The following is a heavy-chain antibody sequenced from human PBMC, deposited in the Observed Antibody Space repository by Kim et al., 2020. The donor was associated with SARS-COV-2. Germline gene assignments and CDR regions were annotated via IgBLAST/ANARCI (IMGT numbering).Heavy chain of an antibody. Sequence: SRKRRVTISVDTSKNQFSLKLSSVTAADTAVYYCARHPGIAAAVLYYFDYWGQGTLVTVSS. CDR3: ARHPGIAAAVLYYFDY. V-gene: IGHV4-59*08. J-gene: IGHJ4*02. D-gene: IGHD6-13*01.